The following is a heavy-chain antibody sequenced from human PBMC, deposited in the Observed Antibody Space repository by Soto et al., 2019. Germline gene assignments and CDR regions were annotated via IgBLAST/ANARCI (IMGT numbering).Heavy chain of an antibody. D-gene: IGHD6-13*01. CDR3: GRSSWGGGGGMDV. Sequence: SETLSLTCAVSGGSISSSNWWSWVRQPPGKGLEWIGEIYHSGSTNYNPSLKSRVTISVDNSKNQFSLKLSSVTAADTAVYYCGRSSWGGGGGMDVWGQGTTVTVSS. CDR2: IYHSGST. J-gene: IGHJ6*02. V-gene: IGHV4-4*02. CDR1: GGSISSSNW.